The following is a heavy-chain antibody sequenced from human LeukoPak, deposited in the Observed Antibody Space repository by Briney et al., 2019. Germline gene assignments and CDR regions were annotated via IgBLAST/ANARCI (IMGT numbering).Heavy chain of an antibody. CDR1: GGSISSSSYY. CDR2: IYYSGST. D-gene: IGHD6-6*01. CDR3: ARRQGRSIAANDY. J-gene: IGHJ4*02. Sequence: PSETLSLTCTVSGGSISSSSYYWGWIRQPPGKGLEWIGSIYYSGSTYYNPSLKSRVTISVDTSKNQFSLKLSSVTAADTAVYYCARRQGRSIAANDYWGQGTLVTVSS. V-gene: IGHV4-39*01.